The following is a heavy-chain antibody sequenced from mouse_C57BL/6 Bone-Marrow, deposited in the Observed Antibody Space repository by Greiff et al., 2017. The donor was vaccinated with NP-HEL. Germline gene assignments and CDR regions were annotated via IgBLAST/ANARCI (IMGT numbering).Heavy chain of an antibody. CDR3: ARTLTTVVAPYAMDY. CDR1: GYTFTSYT. CDR2: INPSSGYT. D-gene: IGHD1-1*01. Sequence: QVQLKQSGAELARPGASVKMSCKASGYTFTSYTMHWVKQRPGQGLEWIGYINPSSGYTKYNQKFKDKATLTADKSSSTAYMQLSSLTSEDSAVYYCARTLTTVVAPYAMDYWGQGTSVTVSS. V-gene: IGHV1-4*01. J-gene: IGHJ4*01.